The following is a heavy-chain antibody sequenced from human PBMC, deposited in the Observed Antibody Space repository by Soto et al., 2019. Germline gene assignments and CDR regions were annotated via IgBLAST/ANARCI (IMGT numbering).Heavy chain of an antibody. Sequence: EASVKVSCKASGYTFTSYGISWVRQAPGQGLEWMGWISAYNGNTNYAQKLQGRVTMTTDTSTSTAYMELRSLRSDDTAVYYCAREQRDDILTGYFRPFDPWGQGTLVTVSS. V-gene: IGHV1-18*01. D-gene: IGHD3-9*01. CDR1: GYTFTSYG. CDR2: ISAYNGNT. CDR3: AREQRDDILTGYFRPFDP. J-gene: IGHJ5*02.